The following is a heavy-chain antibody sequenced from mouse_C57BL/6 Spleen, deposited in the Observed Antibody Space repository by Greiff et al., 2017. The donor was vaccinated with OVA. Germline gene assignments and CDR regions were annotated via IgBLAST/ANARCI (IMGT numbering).Heavy chain of an antibody. V-gene: IGHV1-22*01. J-gene: IGHJ1*03. CDR3: ARGDYYGGSFYWYFDV. CDR1: GYTFTDYN. CDR2: INPNNGGT. D-gene: IGHD1-1*01. Sequence: EVQLQQSGPELVKPGASVKMSCKASGYTFTDYNMHWVKQSHGKSLEWIGYINPNNGGTSYNQKFKGKATLTVNKSSSTAYMALRSLTSEDSAVYYYARGDYYGGSFYWYFDVWGTGTTVTVSS.